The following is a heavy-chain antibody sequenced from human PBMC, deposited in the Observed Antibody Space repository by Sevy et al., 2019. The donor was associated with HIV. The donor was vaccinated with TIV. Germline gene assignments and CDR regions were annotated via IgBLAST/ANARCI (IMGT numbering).Heavy chain of an antibody. Sequence: RGSLRLSCAASGFTFNKYNMNWVRQAPGKGLEWVSTITGYSTDIYYADSVKGRFTISRDDAKNSLYLQMNGLRAEDTAIYYCARAEQTYFFDYWGQGTLVTVSS. V-gene: IGHV3-21*06. J-gene: IGHJ4*02. CDR1: GFTFNKYN. CDR3: ARAEQTYFFDY. CDR2: ITGYSTDI.